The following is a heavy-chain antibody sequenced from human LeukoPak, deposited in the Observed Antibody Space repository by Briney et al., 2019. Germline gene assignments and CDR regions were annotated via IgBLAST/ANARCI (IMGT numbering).Heavy chain of an antibody. D-gene: IGHD3-22*01. V-gene: IGHV4-59*01. CDR2: IYYSGST. J-gene: IGHJ4*02. CDR1: GGSFSGYY. Sequence: PSETLSLTCAVYGGSFSGYYWSWIRQPPGKGLEWIGYIYYSGSTNYNPSLKSRVTISVDTSKNQFSLKLSSVTAADTAVYYCARGDYDSSLFDYWGQGTLVTVSS. CDR3: ARGDYDSSLFDY.